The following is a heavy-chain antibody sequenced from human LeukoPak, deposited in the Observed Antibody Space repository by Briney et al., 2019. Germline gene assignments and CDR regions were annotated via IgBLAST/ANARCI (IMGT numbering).Heavy chain of an antibody. CDR1: GPTFRNAF. V-gene: IGHV3-15*04. Sequence: PGGSLRLCCAASGPTFRNAFMNWVRQAPGKGLEWVGRIESSTDGGTTDYAAPVKGRFTMSRDDSKNTLYLQMNNVKTEDTGVYYCTTSPGITVFGVVTDYWGREPWSLSP. CDR2: IESSTDGGTT. D-gene: IGHD3-3*01. J-gene: IGHJ4*02. CDR3: TTSPGITVFGVVTDY.